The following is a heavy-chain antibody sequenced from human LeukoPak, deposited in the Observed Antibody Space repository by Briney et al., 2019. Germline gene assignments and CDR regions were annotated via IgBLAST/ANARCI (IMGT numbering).Heavy chain of an antibody. CDR1: GFTVSSNY. J-gene: IGHJ4*02. CDR2: IYSGGST. Sequence: GGSLRLSCAAYGFTVSSNYMSCVRQVPGKGLEWVSVIYSGGSTYYADSVKGRFTISRDNSKNTLYLQMNSLRAEDTAVYYCARAVPPVMTFDYWGQGTLVTVSS. V-gene: IGHV3-53*01. D-gene: IGHD2-21*01. CDR3: ARAVPPVMTFDY.